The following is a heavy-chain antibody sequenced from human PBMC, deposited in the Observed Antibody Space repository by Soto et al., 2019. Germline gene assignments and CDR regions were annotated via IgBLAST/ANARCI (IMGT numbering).Heavy chain of an antibody. D-gene: IGHD3-10*01. Sequence: EVQLLESGGGLVQPGGSLRLSCAASGFTFNNYAMTWVRQAPGKGLEWVSAISGGGDTTSYAASVKGRFTVSRDGSKNTLYLQMTSLRAEDTALYYCAKGLGGSGSLTPRVDFWGQGTLVTVSS. CDR3: AKGLGGSGSLTPRVDF. V-gene: IGHV3-23*01. J-gene: IGHJ4*02. CDR2: ISGGGDTT. CDR1: GFTFNNYA.